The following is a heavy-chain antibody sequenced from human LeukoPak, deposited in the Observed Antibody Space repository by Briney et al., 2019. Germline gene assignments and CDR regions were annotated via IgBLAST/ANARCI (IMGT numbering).Heavy chain of an antibody. V-gene: IGHV3-33*01. CDR1: GFTFSSYG. CDR2: IWYDGSNK. CDR3: ARLSGITMIVVALDAFDI. Sequence: TGGSLGLSCAASGFTFSSYGMHWVRQAPGKGLEWVAVIWYDGSNKYYADSVKGRFTISRDNSKNTLYLQMNSLRAEDTAVYYCARLSGITMIVVALDAFDIWGQGAMVTVSS. J-gene: IGHJ3*02. D-gene: IGHD3-22*01.